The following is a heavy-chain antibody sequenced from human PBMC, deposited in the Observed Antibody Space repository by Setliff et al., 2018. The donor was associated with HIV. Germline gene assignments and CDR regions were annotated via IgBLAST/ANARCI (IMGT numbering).Heavy chain of an antibody. CDR1: GGSISSYF. J-gene: IGHJ3*02. CDR3: ARSDSYCAGDCYGVDGVDAFDI. V-gene: IGHV4-59*01. CDR2: MSYSGST. Sequence: LTCTVSGGSISSYFWSWIRQPPGKGLEWIGYMSYSGSTYYNPSLKSRIIMSVDTSKNQFSLKLSSVTAADTALYYCARSDSYCAGDCYGVDGVDAFDIWGQGTMVTVSS. D-gene: IGHD2-21*02.